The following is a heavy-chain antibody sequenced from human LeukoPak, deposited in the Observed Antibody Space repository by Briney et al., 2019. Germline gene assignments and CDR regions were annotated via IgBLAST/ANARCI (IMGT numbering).Heavy chain of an antibody. CDR2: IYHSGST. D-gene: IGHD6-13*01. V-gene: IGHV4-30-2*01. J-gene: IGHJ4*02. Sequence: PSETLSLTCTVSGGSISSGGYYWSWIRQPPGKGLEWIGYIYHSGSTYYNPSLKSRVTISVDRSKNQFSLKLSSVTAADTAVYYCAVIPYSSSWYVGDYWGQGTLVTVSS. CDR3: AVIPYSSSWYVGDY. CDR1: GGSISSGGYY.